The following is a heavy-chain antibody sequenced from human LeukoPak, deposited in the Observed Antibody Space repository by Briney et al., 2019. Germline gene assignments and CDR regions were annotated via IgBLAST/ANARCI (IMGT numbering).Heavy chain of an antibody. CDR3: AKVGGYDQENFDY. J-gene: IGHJ4*02. V-gene: IGHV3-23*01. CDR2: ISGSGGST. Sequence: GGSLRLSCAASGFTFSSYAMSWVRRAPGKGLEWVSAISGSGGSTYYADSVKGRFTISRDNSKNTLYLQMNSLRAEDTAVYYCAKVGGYDQENFDYWGQGTLVTVSS. D-gene: IGHD5-12*01. CDR1: GFTFSSYA.